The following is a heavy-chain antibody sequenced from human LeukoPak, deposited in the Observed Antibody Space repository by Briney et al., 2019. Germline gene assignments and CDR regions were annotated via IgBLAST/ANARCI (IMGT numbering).Heavy chain of an antibody. Sequence: GGSLRLSCAASGFTFSDYYMSWIRQAPGKGLEWVSYISSSGSTIYYADSVKGRFTISRDNAKSSLYLQMNSLRAEDTAVYYCARAKTRYGSGSYPLDYWGQGTLVTVSS. D-gene: IGHD3-10*01. CDR1: GFTFSDYY. J-gene: IGHJ4*02. CDR3: ARAKTRYGSGSYPLDY. CDR2: ISSSGSTI. V-gene: IGHV3-11*01.